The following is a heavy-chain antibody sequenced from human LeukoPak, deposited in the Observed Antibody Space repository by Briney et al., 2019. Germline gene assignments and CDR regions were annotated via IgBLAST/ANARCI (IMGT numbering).Heavy chain of an antibody. CDR3: ARDREDCSSTSCYWFDP. CDR2: MSYSGSI. J-gene: IGHJ5*02. Sequence: SETLSLACTVSGDSITDSITSYYWSWVRQPPGKGLEWIAYMSYSGSINSNPSLKSRVTILADMSKSQFSLKLSSVTAADTAVYYCARDREDCSSTSCYWFDPWGQGTLVTVSS. CDR1: GDSITDSITSYY. V-gene: IGHV4-61*05. D-gene: IGHD2-2*01.